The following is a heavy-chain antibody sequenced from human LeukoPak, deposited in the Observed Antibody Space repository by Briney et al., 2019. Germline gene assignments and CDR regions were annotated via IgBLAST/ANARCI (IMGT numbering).Heavy chain of an antibody. J-gene: IGHJ4*02. V-gene: IGHV1-18*01. CDR3: ARSVPALYNASYCSSTSCYKLGDY. CDR2: ISAYNGNT. CDR1: GYSCTSYG. Sequence: ASVKVSFKASGYSCTSYGISWVRQAPGQGQEWMGWISAYNGNTNYAQKLQGRVTMTTDTSTSTAYMELRSLRSDDTARYYCARSVPALYNASYCSSTSCYKLGDYWGQGTLVTVSS. D-gene: IGHD2-2*02.